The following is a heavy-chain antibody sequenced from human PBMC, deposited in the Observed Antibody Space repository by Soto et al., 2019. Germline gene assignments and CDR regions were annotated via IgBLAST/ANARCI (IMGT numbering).Heavy chain of an antibody. V-gene: IGHV1-69*13. CDR1: GGTFSSYA. Sequence: SVKVSCKASGGTFSSYAISWVRQAPGQRLEWMGGIIPIFGTANYAQKFQGRVTITADESTSTAYMELSSLRSEDTAVYYCAREPGEGYYYDSSGFPVWGQGTMVTVSS. D-gene: IGHD3-22*01. CDR2: IIPIFGTA. CDR3: AREPGEGYYYDSSGFPV. J-gene: IGHJ3*01.